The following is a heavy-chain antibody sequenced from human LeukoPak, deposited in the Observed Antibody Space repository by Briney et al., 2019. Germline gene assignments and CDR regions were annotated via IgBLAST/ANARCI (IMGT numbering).Heavy chain of an antibody. D-gene: IGHD6-19*01. CDR1: GYTFTGYY. V-gene: IGHV1-2*02. Sequence: GASVKVSRKASGYTFTGYYMHWVRQAPGQGLEWMGWINPNSGGTNYAQKFQGRVTMTRDTSISTAYMELSRLRSDDTAVYYCARGTAVRTGYSSGWSDFDYWGQGTLVTVSS. CDR3: ARGTAVRTGYSSGWSDFDY. J-gene: IGHJ4*02. CDR2: INPNSGGT.